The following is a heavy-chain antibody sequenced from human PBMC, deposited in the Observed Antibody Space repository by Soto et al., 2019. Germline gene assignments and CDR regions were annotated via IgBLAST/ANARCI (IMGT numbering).Heavy chain of an antibody. J-gene: IGHJ6*02. CDR3: ERRATYYGMDV. CDR1: GFTFSSYW. Sequence: GGSLRLSCAASGFTFSSYWMHWVRQAPGKGLVWVSRINSDGSSTSYADSVKGRFTISRDNAKNTLYLQMNSLRAEDTAVYYCERRATYYGMDVWGQGTTVTVSS. V-gene: IGHV3-74*01. CDR2: INSDGSST.